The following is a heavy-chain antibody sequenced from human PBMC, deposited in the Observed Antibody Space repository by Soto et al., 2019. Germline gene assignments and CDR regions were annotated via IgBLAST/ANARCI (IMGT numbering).Heavy chain of an antibody. J-gene: IGHJ6*02. V-gene: IGHV1-3*01. CDR2: INAGNGNT. D-gene: IGHD3-9*01. CDR3: ASAIVWFPPRYYGMDV. Sequence: QVQLVQSGAEVKKPGASVKVSCKASGYTFTSYAMHWVRQAPGQRLEWMGWINAGNGNTKYSQKFQGRVTITRDTSASTAYIELSSLRSEDTAVYYCASAIVWFPPRYYGMDVWGQGTTVTVSS. CDR1: GYTFTSYA.